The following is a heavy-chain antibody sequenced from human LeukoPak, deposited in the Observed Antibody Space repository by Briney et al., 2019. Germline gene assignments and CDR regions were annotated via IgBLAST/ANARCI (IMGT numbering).Heavy chain of an antibody. D-gene: IGHD5-18*01. CDR3: ARHLSGITGYTYGRGIDY. J-gene: IGHJ4*02. V-gene: IGHV3-9*01. Sequence: GRSLRLSCAASGFTFDDYAMHWVRQAPGKGLEWVSGISWNSGSIGYADSVKGRFTISRDNAKTSLYLQMNSLRAEDTAVYYCARHLSGITGYTYGRGIDYWGQGTLVTVPS. CDR1: GFTFDDYA. CDR2: ISWNSGSI.